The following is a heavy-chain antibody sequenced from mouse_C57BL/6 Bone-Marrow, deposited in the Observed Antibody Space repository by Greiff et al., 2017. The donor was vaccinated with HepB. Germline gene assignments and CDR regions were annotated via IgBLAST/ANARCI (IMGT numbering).Heavy chain of an antibody. CDR2: IDPSDSYT. CDR3: ARSITTVVGYFDV. CDR1: GYTFTSYW. J-gene: IGHJ1*03. V-gene: IGHV1-59*01. Sequence: QVQLQQPGAELVRPGTSVKLSCKASGYTFTSYWMHWVKQRPGQGLEWIGVIDPSDSYTNYNQKFTGKATLTVDTSSSTAYMQLSSLTSEDSAVYYCARSITTVVGYFDVWGTGTTVTVSS. D-gene: IGHD1-1*01.